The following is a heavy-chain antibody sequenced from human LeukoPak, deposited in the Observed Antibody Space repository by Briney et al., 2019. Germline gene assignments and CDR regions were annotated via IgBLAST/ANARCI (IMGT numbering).Heavy chain of an antibody. Sequence: ASVKVSCKASGYTFTSYGISWVRQAPGQGLEWMGIINPSGGSTSYAQKFQGRVTMTRDMSTSTVYMELSSLRSEDTAVYYCASVASQAATYAFDIWGQGTMVTVSS. J-gene: IGHJ3*02. V-gene: IGHV1-46*01. CDR3: ASVASQAATYAFDI. CDR1: GYTFTSYG. CDR2: INPSGGST. D-gene: IGHD6-13*01.